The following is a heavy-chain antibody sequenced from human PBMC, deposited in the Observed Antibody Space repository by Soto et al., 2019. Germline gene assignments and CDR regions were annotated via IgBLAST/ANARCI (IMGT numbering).Heavy chain of an antibody. CDR2: ISYDGSNK. CDR3: ARDAPGGAGTPGDY. D-gene: IGHD1-26*01. Sequence: QVQLVESGGGVVQPGRSLRLSCTASGFTFSSYGMHWVRQAPGKGLEWVALISYDGSNKYDADSVTGRFTISRDNSKNTRYLQINSLRTEDTAVYYWARDAPGGAGTPGDYWGQGTLVTVS. CDR1: GFTFSSYG. J-gene: IGHJ4*02. V-gene: IGHV3-30*03.